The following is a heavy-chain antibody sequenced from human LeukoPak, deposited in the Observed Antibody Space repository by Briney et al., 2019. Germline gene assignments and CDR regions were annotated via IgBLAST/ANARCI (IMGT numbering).Heavy chain of an antibody. J-gene: IGHJ4*02. D-gene: IGHD1-26*01. V-gene: IGHV3-30-3*01. Sequence: SGGSLRLSCAASGFTFSSYAMHWVRQAPGKGLEWVAVISYDGSYKYYADSVKGRFTISRDNSKNTLYPQMNSLRAEDTAVYYCARDWKGWEPEYFDYWGQGTLVTVSS. CDR3: ARDWKGWEPEYFDY. CDR1: GFTFSSYA. CDR2: ISYDGSYK.